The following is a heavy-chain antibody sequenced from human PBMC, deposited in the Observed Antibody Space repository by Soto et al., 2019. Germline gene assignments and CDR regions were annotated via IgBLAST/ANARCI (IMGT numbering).Heavy chain of an antibody. V-gene: IGHV1-69*13. CDR2: IIPIFGTA. CDR3: ARKVVPAAMRYYYYGMDV. D-gene: IGHD2-2*01. J-gene: IGHJ6*02. Sequence: SVKVSCKASGGTFSSYAISWVRQAPGQGLEWMGGIIPIFGTANYAQKFQGRVTITADESTSTAYMELSSLRSEDTAVYYCARKVVPAAMRYYYYGMDVWGQGTTVTVSS. CDR1: GGTFSSYA.